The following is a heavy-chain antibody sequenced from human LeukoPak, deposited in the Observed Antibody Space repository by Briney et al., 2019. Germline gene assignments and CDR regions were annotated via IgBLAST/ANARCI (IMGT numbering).Heavy chain of an antibody. CDR2: ISYDGSNK. J-gene: IGHJ3*02. Sequence: GGFLRLSCTASGYTFSSYGMHWVRQAPGKGLEWVAVISYDGSNKYYVDSVEGRFTISRDNSKNTLYLQMNSLRAEDTAVYYCAKDEEVASHAFDIWGQGTMVTVSS. CDR3: AKDEEVASHAFDI. D-gene: IGHD2-15*01. CDR1: GYTFSSYG. V-gene: IGHV3-30*18.